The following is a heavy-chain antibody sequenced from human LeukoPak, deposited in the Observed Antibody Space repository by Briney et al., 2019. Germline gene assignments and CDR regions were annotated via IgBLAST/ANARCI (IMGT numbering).Heavy chain of an antibody. CDR2: ISAYNGNT. CDR1: GYTFTSYG. V-gene: IGHV1-18*01. D-gene: IGHD3-22*01. Sequence: ASVKVSCKASGYTFTSYGISWVRQAPGQGLEWMGWISAYNGNTNYAQKLQGRVTMTTDTSTSTAYMELRSLGSDDTAVYYCARDPSDDSSGFNFDYWGQGTLVTVSS. CDR3: ARDPSDDSSGFNFDY. J-gene: IGHJ4*02.